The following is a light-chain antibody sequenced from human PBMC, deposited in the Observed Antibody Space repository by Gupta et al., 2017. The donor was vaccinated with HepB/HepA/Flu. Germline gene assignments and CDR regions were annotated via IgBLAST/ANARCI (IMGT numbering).Light chain of an antibody. CDR1: KLGEKY. J-gene: IGLJ2*01. Sequence: SYELTQPPSVSVSPGQTANITCSGDKLGEKYACWYQQKSGQSPVLVIYQDRKRPSGIPERFSGSNSGNTATLTISGTQAMDEADYYCQAWDSSTGVVVGGGTKLTVL. CDR3: QAWDSSTGVV. CDR2: QDR. V-gene: IGLV3-1*01.